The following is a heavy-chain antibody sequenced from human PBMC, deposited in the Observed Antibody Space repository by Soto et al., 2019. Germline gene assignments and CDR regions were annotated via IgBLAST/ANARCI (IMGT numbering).Heavy chain of an antibody. CDR3: ARDRRMVTHLGGYYYYSMDV. V-gene: IGHV4-31*03. CDR1: GGSISRGVYY. D-gene: IGHD5-18*01. Sequence: QVQLQESGPGLVKPSQTLSLTCTVSGGSISRGVYYWSWIRQHPGKGLEWIGYIFHSGTPYYNPSLKSRLTISVATSKNQSSLKLSSVTAADTAVYYCARDRRMVTHLGGYYYYSMDVWGQGTTVTVSS. CDR2: IFHSGTP. J-gene: IGHJ6*02.